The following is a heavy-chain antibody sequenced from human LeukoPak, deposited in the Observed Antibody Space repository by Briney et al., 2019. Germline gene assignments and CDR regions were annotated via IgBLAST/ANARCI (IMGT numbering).Heavy chain of an antibody. Sequence: SETLSLTCAVSGYSISSGYYWGWIRQPPGKGLEWIGWIYHSGSTYYNPSLNSRVTISVDTSKNQLSLKLSSVTAADTAVYYCARRIGYSSSWSNWFDPWGQGTLVTVSS. V-gene: IGHV4-38-2*01. D-gene: IGHD6-13*01. J-gene: IGHJ5*02. CDR3: ARRIGYSSSWSNWFDP. CDR1: GYSISSGYY. CDR2: IYHSGST.